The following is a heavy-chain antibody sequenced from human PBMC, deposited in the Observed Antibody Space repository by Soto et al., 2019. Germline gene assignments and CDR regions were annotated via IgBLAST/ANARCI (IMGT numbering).Heavy chain of an antibody. V-gene: IGHV3-74*01. CDR3: TKGVPAATRYFQH. CDR2: INSDGSST. Sequence: VQLVESGGGLVQPGGSLRLSCAASGFSFSSYWMHWVRHAPGKGLVWVSRINSDGSSTTYADSVQGRFTISRDNAKNRLYLQMNSLTPEDTGVYYCTKGVPAATRYFQHWGQGTLVTVSS. D-gene: IGHD2-2*01. CDR1: GFSFSSYW. J-gene: IGHJ1*01.